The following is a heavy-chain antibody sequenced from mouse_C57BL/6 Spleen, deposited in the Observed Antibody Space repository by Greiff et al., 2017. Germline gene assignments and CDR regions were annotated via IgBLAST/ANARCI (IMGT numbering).Heavy chain of an antibody. CDR3: ARKGPGYFDY. Sequence: VQLQQPGAELVRPGSSVKLSCKASGYTFTSYWMDWVKQRTGQGLEWIGNIYPSDSETHYNQKFKDKATLTVDKSSSTAYMQLSSLTSEDSAVYYCARKGPGYFDYWGQGTTLTVSS. CDR1: GYTFTSYW. V-gene: IGHV1-61*01. J-gene: IGHJ2*01. CDR2: IYPSDSET.